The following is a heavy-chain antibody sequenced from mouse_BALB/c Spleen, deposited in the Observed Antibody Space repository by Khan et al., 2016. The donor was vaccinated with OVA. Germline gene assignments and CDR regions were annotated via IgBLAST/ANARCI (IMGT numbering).Heavy chain of an antibody. Sequence: EVELVESGGGLVKPGGSLKLSCAASGFTFSSYAMSWVRQTPEKRLEWVATISSGGSYTYYPDSVKGRFTISRDNDKNTLYLQMSSLRSEDTAMYYCARICYGYGVCVMEYWGRGTAVTVSA. CDR1: GFTFSSYA. D-gene: IGHD2-2*01. CDR3: ARICYGYGVCVMEY. V-gene: IGHV5-9-1*01. CDR2: ISSGGSYT. J-gene: IGHJ4*01.